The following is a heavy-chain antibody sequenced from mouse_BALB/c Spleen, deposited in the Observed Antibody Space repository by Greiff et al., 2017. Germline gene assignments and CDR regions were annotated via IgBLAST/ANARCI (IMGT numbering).Heavy chain of an antibody. CDR1: GYTFTDYE. J-gene: IGHJ3*01. CDR3: THPMILAY. Sequence: VQLQQSGAELVRPGASVTLSCKASGYTFTDYEMHWVKQTPVHGLEWIGAIDPETGGTAYNQKFKGKATLTADKSSSTAYMELRSLTSEDSAVYYCTHPMILAYWGQGTLVTVSA. CDR2: IDPETGGT. V-gene: IGHV1-15*01. D-gene: IGHD2-4*01.